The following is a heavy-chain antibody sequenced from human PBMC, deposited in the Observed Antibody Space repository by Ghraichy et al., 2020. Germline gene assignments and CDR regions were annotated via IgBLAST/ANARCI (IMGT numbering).Heavy chain of an antibody. CDR3: VRADGSGSFYY. V-gene: IGHV3-21*01. D-gene: IGHD3-10*01. J-gene: IGHJ4*02. CDR1: GFNLGVYT. Sequence: GGSPRLSCATSGFNLGVYTMNWLRWAPNKGLEWVASISSDSFYIYYADSVRGRFTISRDNAMKSIYLQMNSLRVEDTARYYCVRADGSGSFYYWGQGTLVTVSS. CDR2: ISSDSFYI.